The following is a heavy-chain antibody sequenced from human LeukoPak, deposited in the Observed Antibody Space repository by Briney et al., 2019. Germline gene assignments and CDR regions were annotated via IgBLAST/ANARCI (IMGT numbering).Heavy chain of an antibody. CDR2: IYLTGDT. D-gene: IGHD5-24*01. Sequence: SETLSLTCAVSGDSISNSHWWSWVRQPPGKGLEWIGVIYLTGDTDYNPSLKSRVTISIDKSKNQFSLKLSSVTAADTAVYYCARGDGYNSDYFDYWGQGTLVTVSS. CDR1: GDSISNSHW. CDR3: ARGDGYNSDYFDY. J-gene: IGHJ4*02. V-gene: IGHV4-4*02.